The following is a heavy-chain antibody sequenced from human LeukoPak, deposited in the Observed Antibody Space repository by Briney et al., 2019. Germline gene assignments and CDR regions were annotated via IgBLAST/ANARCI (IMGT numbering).Heavy chain of an antibody. J-gene: IGHJ4*02. CDR3: TRHWVVYYGSGSYQDY. V-gene: IGHV3-73*01. Sequence: PTGGSLRLSCAASGFTFSSYAMSWVRQASGKGLEWVGRIRSKANSYATAYAASVKGRFTISRDDSKNTAYLQMNSLKTEDTAVYYCTRHWVVYYGSGSYQDYWGQGTLVTVSS. CDR1: GFTFSSYA. CDR2: IRSKANSYAT. D-gene: IGHD3-10*01.